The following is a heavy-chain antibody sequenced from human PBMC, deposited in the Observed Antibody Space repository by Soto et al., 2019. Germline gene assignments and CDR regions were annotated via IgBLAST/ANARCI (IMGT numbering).Heavy chain of an antibody. CDR1: GFTFSNYV. J-gene: IGHJ4*02. D-gene: IGHD6-13*01. Sequence: EVQVLESGGGLVQPGGSLRLSCAGSGFTFSNYVMSWVRQAPGKGLEWVSAISGSGGSTHYADSVKGRFTISRDNSRNTLYVLMNSLRADDTAVYYCAMWLGHDSSWYGPFDYWGQGTLVTVSS. CDR3: AMWLGHDSSWYGPFDY. V-gene: IGHV3-23*01. CDR2: ISGSGGST.